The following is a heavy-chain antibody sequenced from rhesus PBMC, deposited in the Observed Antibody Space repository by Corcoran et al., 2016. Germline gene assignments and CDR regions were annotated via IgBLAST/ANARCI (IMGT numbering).Heavy chain of an antibody. CDR2: FDGKTATT. CDR1: GGSLSGSHS. CDR3: ARDEYGDYGVGRRFDI. D-gene: IGHD4-23*01. V-gene: IGHV4-73*01. J-gene: IGHJ5-1*01. Sequence: QVKLLQWGEGLVMPSETLSLSCVVSGGSLSGSHSWTLVRHAPGPVLEWIGWFDGKTATTHYNPSLNTRVTISKDTSKSPFSLRLSSVTAADTAVYYCARDEYGDYGVGRRFDIWGPGVLVTVSS.